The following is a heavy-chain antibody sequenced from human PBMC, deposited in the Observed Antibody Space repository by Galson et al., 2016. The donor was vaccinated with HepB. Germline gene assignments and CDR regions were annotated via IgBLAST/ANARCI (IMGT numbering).Heavy chain of an antibody. CDR3: ARGPLPIAVFTVTFDY. D-gene: IGHD2-21*02. CDR1: GFIFSVYN. V-gene: IGHV3-48*02. CDR2: ITSSSDTI. Sequence: SLRLSCAASGFIFSVYNMNWARQAPGKGLEWIAWITSSSDTIYYADSVKGRFTISRDNAKNSLYLQMNSLRDEDTAVYYCARGPLPIAVFTVTFDYWGQGTLVTVSS. J-gene: IGHJ4*02.